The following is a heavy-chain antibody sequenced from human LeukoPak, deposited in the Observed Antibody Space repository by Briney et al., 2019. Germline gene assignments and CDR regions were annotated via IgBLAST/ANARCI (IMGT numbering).Heavy chain of an antibody. D-gene: IGHD2-2*01. V-gene: IGHV3-21*01. J-gene: IGHJ4*02. CDR2: ISSSSSYI. Sequence: GGSLRLSCAASGFTFSSYSMNWVRQAPGKGLEWVSSISSSSSYIYYADSVKGRFTISRDNAKNSLYLQMNSLRAEDTAVYYCAREYCSSTSCEEDYWGQGTLVTLSS. CDR1: GFTFSSYS. CDR3: AREYCSSTSCEEDY.